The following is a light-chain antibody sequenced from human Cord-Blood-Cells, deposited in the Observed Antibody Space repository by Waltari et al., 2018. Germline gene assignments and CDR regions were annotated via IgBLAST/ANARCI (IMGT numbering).Light chain of an antibody. CDR1: QSVSSSY. V-gene: IGKV3-20*01. CDR2: GAS. Sequence: EIVLTHSPGTLSSSPGEIATLSCRASQSVSSSYLAWYQQKPGQAPRLLIYGASSRATGIPDRFSGSGSGTDFTLTISRLEPEDFAVYYCQQYGSSPYTFGQGTKLEIK. CDR3: QQYGSSPYT. J-gene: IGKJ2*01.